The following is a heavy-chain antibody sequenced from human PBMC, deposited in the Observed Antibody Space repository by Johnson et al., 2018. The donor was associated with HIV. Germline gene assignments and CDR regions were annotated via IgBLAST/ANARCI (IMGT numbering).Heavy chain of an antibody. CDR2: ISYDGSYQ. CDR3: AKDPRSSSWYWDAFDI. J-gene: IGHJ3*02. CDR1: GFTFSSYA. D-gene: IGHD6-13*01. Sequence: MQLVESGGGVVQPGTSLRLPCAASGFTFSSYAMHCVRQAPGKGLAWVSVISYDGSYQYYAASVTGRLTISRDNSKNTLFLQMNSLRAEDTAVYYCAKDPRSSSWYWDAFDIWGQGTMVTVSS. V-gene: IGHV3-30*18.